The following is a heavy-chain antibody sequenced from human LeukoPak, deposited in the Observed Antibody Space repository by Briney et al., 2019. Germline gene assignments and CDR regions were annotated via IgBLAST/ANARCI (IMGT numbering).Heavy chain of an antibody. CDR2: ISYDGSNK. J-gene: IGHJ4*02. D-gene: IGHD1-14*01. Sequence: GGSLRLSCAASGFTLSSYAMHWVRQAPGKGLEWVAVISYDGSNKYYADSVKGRFTISRDNSKNTLYLQMNSLRAEDTAVYYCARKTGDCWGQGTLVIVSS. V-gene: IGHV3-30*04. CDR1: GFTLSSYA. CDR3: ARKTGDC.